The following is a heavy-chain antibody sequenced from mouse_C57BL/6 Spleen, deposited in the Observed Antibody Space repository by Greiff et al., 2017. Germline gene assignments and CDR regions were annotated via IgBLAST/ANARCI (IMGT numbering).Heavy chain of an antibody. CDR1: GYTFTSYW. D-gene: IGHD1-1*01. V-gene: IGHV1-64*01. Sequence: QVQLQQPGAELVKPGASVKLSCKASGYTFTSYWMHWVKQRPGQGLEWIGMIPPNSGSTNYNEKFKSKATLTVDKSSSTAYMPLSHLTSEDSAVYFCARGGYGSSRFDYWGQGTTLTVSS. CDR3: ARGGYGSSRFDY. J-gene: IGHJ2*01. CDR2: IPPNSGST.